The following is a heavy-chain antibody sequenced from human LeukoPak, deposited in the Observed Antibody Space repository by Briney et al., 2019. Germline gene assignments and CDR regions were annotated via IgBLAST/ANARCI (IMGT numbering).Heavy chain of an antibody. Sequence: ASVKVSCKASGYTFTSYDINWVRQATGQGLEWMGWMNPNSGNTGYAQKFQGRVTMTRDTSISTAYMELSRLRSDDTAVYYCARDLILTGYDYYYYYYMDVWGKGTTVTVSS. J-gene: IGHJ6*03. V-gene: IGHV1-8*02. CDR2: MNPNSGNT. D-gene: IGHD3-9*01. CDR1: GYTFTSYD. CDR3: ARDLILTGYDYYYYYYMDV.